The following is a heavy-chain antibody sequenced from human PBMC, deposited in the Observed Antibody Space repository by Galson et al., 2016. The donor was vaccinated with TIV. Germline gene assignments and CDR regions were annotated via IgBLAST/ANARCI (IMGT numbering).Heavy chain of an antibody. CDR1: GFSFSNAW. Sequence: SLRLSCAASGFSFSNAWMNWVRQAPGKGLEWVGRIKSKSDGGTIDYAAHVKDRFTISRDDSENTLYLQMNSLISEDTAVYYCTREGSSGYDLQQFDYWGQGTLVTVSS. V-gene: IGHV3-15*01. CDR3: TREGSSGYDLQQFDY. CDR2: IKSKSDGGTI. D-gene: IGHD3-22*01. J-gene: IGHJ4*02.